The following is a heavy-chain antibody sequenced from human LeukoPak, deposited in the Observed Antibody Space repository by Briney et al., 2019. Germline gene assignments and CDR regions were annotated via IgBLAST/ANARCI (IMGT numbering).Heavy chain of an antibody. CDR2: IYYSGST. D-gene: IGHD1-1*01. Sequence: SETLSLTCTVSGGSISSRSYYWGWIRQPPGKGLEWIGNIYYSGSTYYHPSLMSRVTISVDTSENQFSLKLSSVTAADTAVYYCARVSFGVGTTWYYFDYWGQGTLVTVSS. V-gene: IGHV4-39*07. CDR1: GGSISSRSYY. CDR3: ARVSFGVGTTWYYFDY. J-gene: IGHJ4*02.